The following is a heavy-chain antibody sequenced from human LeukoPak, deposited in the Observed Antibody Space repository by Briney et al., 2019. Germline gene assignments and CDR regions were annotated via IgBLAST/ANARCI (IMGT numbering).Heavy chain of an antibody. V-gene: IGHV3-23*01. CDR3: AKDSWSRNGIYDPFDI. CDR2: VGGDDAT. J-gene: IGHJ3*02. D-gene: IGHD2/OR15-2a*01. Sequence: GSLRLSCAASGFTFSSYGMHWVRQAPGKGLEWVSVVGGDDATYYKDSVKGRFTTSRDNSKNTLSLQMNSLRLEDTAVYYRAKDSWSRNGIYDPFDIWGQGTMVIVSS. CDR1: GFTFSSYG.